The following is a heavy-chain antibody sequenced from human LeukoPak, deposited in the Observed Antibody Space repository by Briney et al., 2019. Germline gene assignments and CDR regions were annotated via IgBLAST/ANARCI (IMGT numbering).Heavy chain of an antibody. CDR3: ARNVGWYSHDS. D-gene: IGHD6-19*01. V-gene: IGHV4-59*08. Sequence: SETLSLTCTVSGDSLSSHYWSWIRQPPGKGLEWIGYIYGSGSTHYDPSLRSRVTIPEDTSKTQFSLKLTSVTAADTAVYYCARNVGWYSHDSWGQGTLVTVSS. CDR1: GDSLSSHY. J-gene: IGHJ4*02. CDR2: IYGSGST.